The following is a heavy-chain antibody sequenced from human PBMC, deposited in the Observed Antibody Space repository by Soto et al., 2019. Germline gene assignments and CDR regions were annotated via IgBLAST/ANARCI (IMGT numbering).Heavy chain of an antibody. J-gene: IGHJ4*02. CDR1: GFTFSSYA. D-gene: IGHD6-19*01. Sequence: EVQLLESGGGLVQPGGSLRLSCAASGFTFSSYAMRWVRQAPGKGLEWVSAISGSGGSTYYADSVKGRFTISRDNSKNTLYLQMNRLRAEDTAVYYCAKGSSGWYERFDYWGQGTLVTVSS. CDR2: ISGSGGST. CDR3: AKGSSGWYERFDY. V-gene: IGHV3-23*01.